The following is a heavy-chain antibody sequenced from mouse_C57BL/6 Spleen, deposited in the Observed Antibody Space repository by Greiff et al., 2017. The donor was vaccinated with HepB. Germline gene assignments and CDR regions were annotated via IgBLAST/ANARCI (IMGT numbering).Heavy chain of an antibody. CDR1: GYTFTSYT. CDR2: INPSSGYT. V-gene: IGHV1-4*01. D-gene: IGHD1-1*02. J-gene: IGHJ4*01. CDR3: ARGGLWMDY. Sequence: QVQLQQSGAELARPGASVKMSCKASGYTFTSYTMHWVKQRPGQGLEWIGYINPSSGYTKYTQKFKDKATLTADKSSSTAYMQLSSRTSEDSAVYYCARGGLWMDYWRQGTSVTVSS.